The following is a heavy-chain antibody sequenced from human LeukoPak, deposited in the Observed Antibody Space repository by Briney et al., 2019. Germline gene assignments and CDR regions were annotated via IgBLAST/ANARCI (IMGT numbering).Heavy chain of an antibody. CDR2: ISGSGGST. V-gene: IGHV3-23*01. CDR1: GFTFSSYG. Sequence: GGSLRLSCAASGFTFSSYGMSWVRQAPGKGLEWVSAISGSGGSTYYADSVKGRFTISRDNSKNTLYLQMNSLRAEDTAVYYCASQQWLVGDFDYWGQGTLVTVSS. CDR3: ASQQWLVGDFDY. D-gene: IGHD6-19*01. J-gene: IGHJ4*02.